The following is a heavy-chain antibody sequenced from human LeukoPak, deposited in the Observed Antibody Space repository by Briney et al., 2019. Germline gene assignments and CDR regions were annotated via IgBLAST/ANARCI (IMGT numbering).Heavy chain of an antibody. CDR2: VSGKSERT. CDR1: GFTFSCCD. D-gene: IGHD2-15*01. CDR3: ARGDHRYCSSDICYWSLDF. V-gene: IGHV3-23*01. J-gene: IGHJ4*02. Sequence: GGSLRLSCAASGFTFSCCDVSWVRQAPGKGLEWVSVVSGKSERTYYVDSVKGRFTISRDNSKNTLYLQMDSLRVEDTAVYYCARGDHRYCSSDICYWSLDFWGQGTLVTVSS.